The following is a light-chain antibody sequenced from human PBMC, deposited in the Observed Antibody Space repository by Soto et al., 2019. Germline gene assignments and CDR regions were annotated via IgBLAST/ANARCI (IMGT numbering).Light chain of an antibody. Sequence: QSALTQPASVSGSPGQSITISCTGTNSDVGGYTYVSWYQQHPGKAPELMIYEVSHRPSGVSNRFSGSKSDNTASLTISGLQAEDEADYYCSSYTSISTLYVFGTGTKVTVL. J-gene: IGLJ1*01. CDR3: SSYTSISTLYV. CDR2: EVS. V-gene: IGLV2-14*01. CDR1: NSDVGGYTY.